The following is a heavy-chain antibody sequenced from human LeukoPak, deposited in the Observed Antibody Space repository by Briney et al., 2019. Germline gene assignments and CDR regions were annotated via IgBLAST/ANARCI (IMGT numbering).Heavy chain of an antibody. V-gene: IGHV3-23*01. CDR1: GFTFSSAW. CDR2: ISGSGGST. J-gene: IGHJ3*02. Sequence: GGSLRLSCTASGFTFSSAWMHWVRQAPGKGLEWVSAISGSGGSTYYADSVKGRFTISRDNSKNTLYLQMNSLRAEDTAVYYCAKTWAAVTGDAFDIWGQGTMVTVSS. CDR3: AKTWAAVTGDAFDI. D-gene: IGHD6-13*01.